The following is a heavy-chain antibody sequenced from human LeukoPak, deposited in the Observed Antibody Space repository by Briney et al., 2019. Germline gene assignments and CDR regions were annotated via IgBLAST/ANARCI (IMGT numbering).Heavy chain of an antibody. Sequence: PSETLSLTCTVSGGSISSSSYYWGWIRQPPGKGLEWIGSIYYSGSTYYNPSLKSRVTISVDTSKNQFSLKLSSVTAADTAVYYCARVVVVAAYNWFDPWGQGTLVTVSS. CDR2: IYYSGST. CDR1: GGSISSSSYY. D-gene: IGHD2-15*01. J-gene: IGHJ5*02. V-gene: IGHV4-39*01. CDR3: ARVVVVAAYNWFDP.